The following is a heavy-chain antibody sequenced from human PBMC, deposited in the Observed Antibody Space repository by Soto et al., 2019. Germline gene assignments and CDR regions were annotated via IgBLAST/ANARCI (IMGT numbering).Heavy chain of an antibody. D-gene: IGHD3-3*01. CDR2: INPSGGST. V-gene: IGHV1-46*01. CDR3: ARASSSSNYDFWSGFGNWFDP. CDR1: GYTFTGYY. Sequence: ASVKVSCKASGYTFTGYYMHWVRQAPGQGLEWMGIINPSGGSTSCAQKFQGRVTMTRDTSTSTVYMELSSLRSEDTAVYYCARASSSSNYDFWSGFGNWFDPWGQGTLVTVSS. J-gene: IGHJ5*02.